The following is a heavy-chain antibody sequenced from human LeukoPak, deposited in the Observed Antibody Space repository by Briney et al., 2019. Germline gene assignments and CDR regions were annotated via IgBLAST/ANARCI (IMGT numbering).Heavy chain of an antibody. CDR2: IYYSGST. J-gene: IGHJ4*02. V-gene: IGHV4-39*07. CDR1: GGSISSSSYY. CDR3: ARDRELANFDY. D-gene: IGHD1-26*01. Sequence: SETLSLTCTVSGGSISSSSYYWGWIRQPPGKGLEWIGNIYYSGSTYYNPSLKSRVTIAVDTSKNQFSLKLSSVTAADTAVYYCARDRELANFDYWGQGTLVTVSS.